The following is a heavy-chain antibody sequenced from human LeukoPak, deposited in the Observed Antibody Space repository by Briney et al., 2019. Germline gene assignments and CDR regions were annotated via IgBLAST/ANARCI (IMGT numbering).Heavy chain of an antibody. CDR2: IYSGGST. CDR3: ARVTYNWNDVEPFDY. Sequence: PGGSLRLSCAASGFTVSSNYMSWVRQAPGKGLEWVSVIYSGGSTYYADSVKGRFTISRDNSKNTLYLQMNSLRAEDTAVYYCARVTYNWNDVEPFDYWGQGTLVTVSS. D-gene: IGHD1-20*01. CDR1: GFTVSSNY. V-gene: IGHV3-66*01. J-gene: IGHJ4*02.